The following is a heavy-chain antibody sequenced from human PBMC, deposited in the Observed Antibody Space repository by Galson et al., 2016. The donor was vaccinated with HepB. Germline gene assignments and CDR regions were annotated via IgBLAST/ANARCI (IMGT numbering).Heavy chain of an antibody. CDR2: ISASGGIT. CDR1: GFTFSSYA. J-gene: IGHJ4*02. CDR3: AKVLIAVAAFGN. V-gene: IGHV3-23*01. Sequence: SLRLSCAGSGFTFSSYAMSWVRQAPGKGLEWVSGISASGGITYYADSVKGRFTISRGNSKNTLFLQMNSLRAEDTAVYYCAKVLIAVAAFGNWGQGTLVTVSS. D-gene: IGHD6-19*01.